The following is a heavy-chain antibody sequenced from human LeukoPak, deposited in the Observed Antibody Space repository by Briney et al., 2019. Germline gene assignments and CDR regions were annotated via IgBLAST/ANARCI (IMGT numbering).Heavy chain of an antibody. J-gene: IGHJ5*02. CDR3: TREARAGNWFDP. Sequence: APVKVSCKASGYTFTGYYMHWVRQAPGQGLEWMGWINPNSGGTNYAQKFQGRVTMTRDTSISTAYMELSRLRSDDTAVFYCTREARAGNWFDPWGQGTLVTVSS. V-gene: IGHV1-2*02. CDR2: INPNSGGT. D-gene: IGHD5-12*01. CDR1: GYTFTGYY.